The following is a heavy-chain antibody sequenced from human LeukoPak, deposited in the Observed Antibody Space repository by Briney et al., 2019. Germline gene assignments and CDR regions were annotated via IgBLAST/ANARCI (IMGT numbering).Heavy chain of an antibody. CDR2: ISGSGGST. CDR3: ASDDYGDYGPN. J-gene: IGHJ4*02. V-gene: IGHV3-23*01. Sequence: GGSLRLSCAASGFTLSRYAMSWVRQAPGKGLEWVSGISGSGGSTYYADSVKGRFTISRDNSKNTLYLQLNSLRPEDTAVYYWASDDYGDYGPNWSQATLVTVSS. CDR1: GFTLSRYA. D-gene: IGHD4-17*01.